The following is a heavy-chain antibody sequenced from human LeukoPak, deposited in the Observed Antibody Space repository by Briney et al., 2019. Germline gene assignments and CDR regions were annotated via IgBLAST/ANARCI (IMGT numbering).Heavy chain of an antibody. J-gene: IGHJ4*02. CDR2: IYHSGST. CDR3: ASKGYGSGSYDY. CDR1: GGSISGNKW. V-gene: IGHV4-4*02. Sequence: SETLSLTCAVSGGSISGNKWWSWVRQPPGKGLEWIGEIYHSGSTAYNPSLESRVTISVDKSRNQFSLKLTSVTAADTAVYYCASKGYGSGSYDYWGQGTLVTVSS. D-gene: IGHD3-10*01.